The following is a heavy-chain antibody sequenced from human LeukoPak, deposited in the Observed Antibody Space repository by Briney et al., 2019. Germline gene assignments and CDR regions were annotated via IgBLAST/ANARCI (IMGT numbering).Heavy chain of an antibody. V-gene: IGHV1-8*01. CDR1: GYTFTSYD. J-gene: IGHJ6*02. CDR3: ARASRDYFYYGMDV. CDR2: MNPNSGNT. Sequence: ASVNVSCKASGYTFTSYDINWVRQATGQGLEWMGWMNPNSGNTGYAQKFQGRVTMTRNTSISTAYMELGSLRSEDTAVYYCARASRDYFYYGMDVWGQGTTVTVSS.